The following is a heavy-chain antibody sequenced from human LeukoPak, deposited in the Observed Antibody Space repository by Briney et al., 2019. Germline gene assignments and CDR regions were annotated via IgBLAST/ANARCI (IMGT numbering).Heavy chain of an antibody. D-gene: IGHD2-21*01. CDR3: ARHHYCGGDCYIFDY. Sequence: GGSLRLSCAASGFTFSDYYMSWIRQAPGKVLEWVSYISSSGSTIFYADSVKGRFTISRDNAKNSLYLQMNSLRAEDTAVYYCARHHYCGGDCYIFDYWGQGTLVTVSS. CDR2: ISSSGSTI. V-gene: IGHV3-11*04. J-gene: IGHJ4*02. CDR1: GFTFSDYY.